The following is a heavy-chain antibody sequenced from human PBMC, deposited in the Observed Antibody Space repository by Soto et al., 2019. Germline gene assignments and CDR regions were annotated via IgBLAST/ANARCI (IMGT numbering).Heavy chain of an antibody. Sequence: SETLSLTCTVSGGSVSSGSYYWSWIRQPPGKGLEWIGYIYYSGSTNYNPSLKSRVTISVDTSKNQFSLKLSSVTAADTAVYYCARTGGSNAFDIWGQGTMVTVSS. V-gene: IGHV4-61*01. D-gene: IGHD2-15*01. CDR3: ARTGGSNAFDI. CDR2: IYYSGST. J-gene: IGHJ3*02. CDR1: GGSVSSGSYY.